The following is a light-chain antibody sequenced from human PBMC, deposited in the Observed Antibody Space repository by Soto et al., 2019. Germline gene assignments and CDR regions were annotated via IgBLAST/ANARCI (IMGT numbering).Light chain of an antibody. Sequence: DIQMTQSPSTLSASVGDRVTITCRASQSISSWLAWYQQRPGRAPNLLISDASTLESGVPSRFSGSRSGTEFTLTISSLQPDDFTTYYCQQYNSYPYTFGQGTKLEIK. CDR1: QSISSW. V-gene: IGKV1-5*01. J-gene: IGKJ2*01. CDR3: QQYNSYPYT. CDR2: DAS.